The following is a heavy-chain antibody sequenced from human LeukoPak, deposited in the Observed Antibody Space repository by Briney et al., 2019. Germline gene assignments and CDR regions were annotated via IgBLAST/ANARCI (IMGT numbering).Heavy chain of an antibody. D-gene: IGHD4-23*01. J-gene: IGHJ4*02. CDR1: GITFSTYA. V-gene: IGHV3-30*04. CDR2: ISFDGSNK. Sequence: PGGSLRLSCAASGITFSTYAMYWVRQAPGKGLEWVALISFDGSNKYYADSVKGRFTISRDNSRNTLYLQMNSLRAEDTAVYFCAKDHYGGGLWGQGALVTVSS. CDR3: AKDHYGGGL.